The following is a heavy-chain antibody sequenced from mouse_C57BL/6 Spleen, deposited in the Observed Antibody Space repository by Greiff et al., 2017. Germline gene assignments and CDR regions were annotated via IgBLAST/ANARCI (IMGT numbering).Heavy chain of an antibody. D-gene: IGHD2-5*01. CDR3: ARGYSTTRYYAMDY. CDR1: GYSFTDYN. V-gene: IGHV1-39*01. Sequence: EVKLQESGPELVKPGASVKISCKASGYSFTDYNMNWVKQSNGKSLEWIGVINPNYGTTSYNQKFKGKATLTVDQSSSTAYMQLNSLTSEDSAVYYCARGYSTTRYYAMDYWGQGTSVTVSS. CDR2: INPNYGTT. J-gene: IGHJ4*01.